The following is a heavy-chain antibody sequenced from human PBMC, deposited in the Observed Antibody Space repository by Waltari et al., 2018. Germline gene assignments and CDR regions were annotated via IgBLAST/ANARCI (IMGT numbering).Heavy chain of an antibody. CDR2: IYPGDADT. D-gene: IGHD3-3*01. CDR1: GYSFTSYW. Sequence: EVQLVQSGAEVKKPGESLKISCKGSGYSFTSYWIGWVRQMPGKGLAWMGSIYPGDADTRYSPSFQGQVTISADKSISTAYLQWSSLKASDTAMYYCARLNDFWSGYSAFDYWGQGTLVTVSS. J-gene: IGHJ4*02. V-gene: IGHV5-51*01. CDR3: ARLNDFWSGYSAFDY.